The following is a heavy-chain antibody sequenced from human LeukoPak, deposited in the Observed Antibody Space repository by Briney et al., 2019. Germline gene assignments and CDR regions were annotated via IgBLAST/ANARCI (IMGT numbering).Heavy chain of an antibody. J-gene: IGHJ4*02. CDR1: GVSISSSSYY. Sequence: PSETLSLTCTVSGVSISSSSYYWGWIRQPPGKGLEWIGSIYYSGSTYYNPSLKSRVTISVDTSKNQFSLKLSSVTAADTAVYYCARGEVLWELLDWGQGTLVTVSS. CDR3: ARGEVLWELLD. D-gene: IGHD1-26*01. V-gene: IGHV4-39*07. CDR2: IYYSGST.